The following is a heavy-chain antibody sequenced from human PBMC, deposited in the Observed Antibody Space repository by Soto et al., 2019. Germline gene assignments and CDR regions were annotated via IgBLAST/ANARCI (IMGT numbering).Heavy chain of an antibody. Sequence: QVQLVESGGGLVKPGGSLRLSCAASGITFSDCYMNWIRQAPGKGLEWVSYMSSSGDSINYAGSVRGRFTVSRDNAKNSLYLQMNSLRAEDTAMYYCARVRFGQWGYAMDVWGQGILVTVSS. J-gene: IGHJ4*02. V-gene: IGHV3-11*01. D-gene: IGHD2-15*01. CDR2: MSSSGDSI. CDR3: ARVRFGQWGYAMDV. CDR1: GITFSDCY.